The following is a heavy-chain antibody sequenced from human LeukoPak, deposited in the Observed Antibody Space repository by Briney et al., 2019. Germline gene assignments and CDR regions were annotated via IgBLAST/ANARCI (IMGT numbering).Heavy chain of an antibody. CDR1: GFTFSSYA. CDR3: AKDGTVVTLYYFDY. D-gene: IGHD4-23*01. CDR2: ISGSGGST. V-gene: IGHV3-23*01. J-gene: IGHJ4*02. Sequence: PGGSLGLSCAASGFTFSSYAMSWVRQAPGKGLEWVSAISGSGGSTYYADSVKGRFTISRDNSKNTLYLQMNSLRAEDTAVYYCAKDGTVVTLYYFDYWGQGTLVTVSS.